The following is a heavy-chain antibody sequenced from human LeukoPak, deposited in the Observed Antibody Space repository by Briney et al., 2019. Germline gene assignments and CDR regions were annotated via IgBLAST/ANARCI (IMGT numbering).Heavy chain of an antibody. Sequence: PGGSLRLFCTASGFTFNNYAMHWVRQAPGKGLEWVSSISASGDNTYYADSVKGRFTISRDNSKNTLYLQMNSLRAEDTAVYYCAKDRKGIAAAGPFDYWGQGTLVTVSS. CDR1: GFTFNNYA. V-gene: IGHV3-23*01. D-gene: IGHD6-13*01. CDR3: AKDRKGIAAAGPFDY. CDR2: ISASGDNT. J-gene: IGHJ4*02.